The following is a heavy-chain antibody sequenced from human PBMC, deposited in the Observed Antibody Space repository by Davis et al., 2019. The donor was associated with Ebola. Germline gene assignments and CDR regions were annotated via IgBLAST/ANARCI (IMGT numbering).Heavy chain of an antibody. CDR3: ASNAWAGFDP. CDR1: GFSFRVYL. J-gene: IGHJ5*02. CDR2: VNQDGSQT. V-gene: IGHV3-7*03. D-gene: IGHD1-26*01. Sequence: GGSLRLSCAASGFSFRVYLMSWVRQAPGKGLEWVATVNQDGSQTYYVPSVKGRFTMSRDDAKNSLYLQMNNLRVDDTAVYYCASNAWAGFDPWGQGTLVTVSS.